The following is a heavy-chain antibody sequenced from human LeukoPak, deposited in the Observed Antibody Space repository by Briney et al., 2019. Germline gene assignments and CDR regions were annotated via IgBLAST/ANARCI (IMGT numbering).Heavy chain of an antibody. V-gene: IGHV4-4*07. Sequence: PSETLSLTCTVSGGSISSYYWSWIRQPAGKGLEWIGRIYTSGSTNYNPSLKSRVTMSVDTSKNQFSLKLSSVTAADTAVYYCARVRYYDSSGYYEEGYNWFDPWGQGTLVTVSS. CDR1: GGSISSYY. J-gene: IGHJ5*02. CDR3: ARVRYYDSSGYYEEGYNWFDP. D-gene: IGHD3-22*01. CDR2: IYTSGST.